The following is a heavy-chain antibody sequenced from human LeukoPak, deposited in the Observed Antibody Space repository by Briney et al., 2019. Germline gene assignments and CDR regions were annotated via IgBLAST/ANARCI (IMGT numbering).Heavy chain of an antibody. Sequence: ASVKVSCKAFEYTFTGYYMYWVRQAPGQGLEWMGWINPNSGDTNYAQKFQGRVTMTRDTSSSTAYMELSRLRSDDTAVYYCARRQHYYDSGPLGGWFDPWGQGTLVTVSS. J-gene: IGHJ5*02. CDR3: ARRQHYYDSGPLGGWFDP. V-gene: IGHV1-2*02. D-gene: IGHD3-22*01. CDR1: EYTFTGYY. CDR2: INPNSGDT.